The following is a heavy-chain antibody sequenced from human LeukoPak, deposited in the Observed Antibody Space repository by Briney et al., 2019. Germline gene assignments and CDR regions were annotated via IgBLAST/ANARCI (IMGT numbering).Heavy chain of an antibody. D-gene: IGHD3-16*01. CDR2: IYYSGST. CDR1: GGSISSSSYY. J-gene: IGHJ4*02. Sequence: SETLSLTCTVSGGSISSSSYYWGWIRPPPGKGLEWIGSIYYSGSTYYNPSLKSRVTISVDTSKNQFSLKLSSVTAADTAVYYCARGRYALPDWGQGTLVTVSS. V-gene: IGHV4-39*07. CDR3: ARGRYALPD.